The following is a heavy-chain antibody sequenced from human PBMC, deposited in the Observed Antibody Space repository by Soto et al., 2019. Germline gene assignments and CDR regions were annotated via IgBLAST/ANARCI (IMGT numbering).Heavy chain of an antibody. CDR1: GFTFSSYG. Sequence: QVQLVESGGGVVQPGRSLRLSCAASGFTFSSYGMHWVRQAPGKGLEWVAVISYDGSNKYYADSVKSRFTISRDNSKNTLYLQMNSLRAEDTAVYYCAKAKGSMTTRPHFDYWGHGTLVTVSS. V-gene: IGHV3-30*18. J-gene: IGHJ4*01. CDR2: ISYDGSNK. CDR3: AKAKGSMTTRPHFDY. D-gene: IGHD4-17*01.